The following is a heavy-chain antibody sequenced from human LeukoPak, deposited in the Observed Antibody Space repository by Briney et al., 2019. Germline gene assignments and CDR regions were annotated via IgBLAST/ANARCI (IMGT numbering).Heavy chain of an antibody. D-gene: IGHD2-15*01. V-gene: IGHV3-13*01. J-gene: IGHJ2*01. CDR3: AREPPTPGYWYYDL. Sequence: PGGSLRLSCVASGFSFSRHDIHWVRQGTGKGLEWVSAISISGDKHYSDSVKGRFTISRADAENSVYLQMNSLRAGVTAVYFRAREPPTPGYWYYDLWGRGTLVTVSS. CDR2: ISISGDK. CDR1: GFSFSRHD.